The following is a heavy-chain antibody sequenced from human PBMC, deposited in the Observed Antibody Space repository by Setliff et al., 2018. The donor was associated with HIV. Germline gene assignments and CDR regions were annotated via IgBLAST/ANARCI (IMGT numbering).Heavy chain of an antibody. Sequence: ASVKVSCKASGYTFSRYALHWVRQAPGQRLEWMGWINAGNGNTKYSQEFQGRVTITRDTSASTAYMELSSLKSEDMAVYYCARGATYYNFWTAPPPFDFWGQGTPVTVSS. CDR3: ARGATYYNFWTAPPPFDF. D-gene: IGHD3-3*01. CDR2: INAGNGNT. CDR1: GYTFSRYA. V-gene: IGHV1-3*03. J-gene: IGHJ4*02.